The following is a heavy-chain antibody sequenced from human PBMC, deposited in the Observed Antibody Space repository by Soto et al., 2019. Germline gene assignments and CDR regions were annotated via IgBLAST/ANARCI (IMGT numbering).Heavy chain of an antibody. D-gene: IGHD6-13*01. V-gene: IGHV3-48*03. CDR2: ISSSGSTI. Sequence: GSLRLSCAASGFTFDNYEMIWVRQAPGKGLEWVSYISSSGSTIYLADSVKGRFTISRDNAKNLLYLQMNSLRAGDTAVYYCARENSPAGMDVWGQGTTVTVSS. J-gene: IGHJ6*02. CDR1: GFTFDNYE. CDR3: ARENSPAGMDV.